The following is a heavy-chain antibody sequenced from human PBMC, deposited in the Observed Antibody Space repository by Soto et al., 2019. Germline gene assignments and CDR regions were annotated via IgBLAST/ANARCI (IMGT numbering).Heavy chain of an antibody. Sequence: ASVKVSCKASGYTFTGYYMHWVRQAPGQGLEWMGWINPNSGGTNYAQKFQGWVTMTRDTSISTAYMELSRLRSDDTAVYYCARVGAADQYYDYVWGSYRYTTEEYYFDYWGQGTLVTVSS. CDR3: ARVGAADQYYDYVWGSYRYTTEEYYFDY. V-gene: IGHV1-2*04. D-gene: IGHD3-16*02. CDR1: GYTFTGYY. J-gene: IGHJ4*02. CDR2: INPNSGGT.